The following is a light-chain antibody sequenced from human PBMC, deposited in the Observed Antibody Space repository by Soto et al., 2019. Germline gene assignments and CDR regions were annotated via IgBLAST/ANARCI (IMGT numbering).Light chain of an antibody. V-gene: IGLV2-14*03. CDR2: DVT. CDR1: SSDVGAYNY. Sequence: QSALTHPASVSGSPGQSITISCTGTSSDVGAYNYVSWYQQYPGKAPKYIIYDVTNRSSGVSYRFSGSKSGNTASLTISGLQAEDEADYYCSSYTTSSTLYVFGTGTKVTVL. CDR3: SSYTTSSTLYV. J-gene: IGLJ1*01.